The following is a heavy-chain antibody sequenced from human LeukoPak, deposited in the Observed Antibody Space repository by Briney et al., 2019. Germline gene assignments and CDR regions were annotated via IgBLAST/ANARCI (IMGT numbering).Heavy chain of an antibody. CDR1: GFTFSSYA. V-gene: IGHV3-64*01. CDR2: ISSNGGST. D-gene: IGHD2-15*01. CDR3: ARERYCSGGSCIRGMDV. Sequence: GGSLRLSCAASGFTFSSYAMHWVRQAPGKGLEYVSAISSNGGSTYYANSVKGRFTISRDNSKNTLYLQMGSLRAEDMAVYYCARERYCSGGSCIRGMDVWGQGTTVTVPS. J-gene: IGHJ6*02.